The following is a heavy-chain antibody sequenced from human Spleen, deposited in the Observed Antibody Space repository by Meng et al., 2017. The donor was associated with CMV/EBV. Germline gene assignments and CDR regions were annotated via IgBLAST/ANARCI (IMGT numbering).Heavy chain of an antibody. V-gene: IGHV4-34*01. Sequence: QVQSKQWGRGLLNASEVLYLACAVYGWSLSGYYWGWIRQPPGKGLEWIGEINHSGSTNYNPSIKSRVTISVDTSKNQFSLKLSSVTAADTAVYYCARGPTARRKAWFDPWGQGTLVTVSS. CDR2: INHSGST. CDR1: GWSLSGYY. D-gene: IGHD6-25*01. CDR3: ARGPTARRKAWFDP. J-gene: IGHJ5*02.